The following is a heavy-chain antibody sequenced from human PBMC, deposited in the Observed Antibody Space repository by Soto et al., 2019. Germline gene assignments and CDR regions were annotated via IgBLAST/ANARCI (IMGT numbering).Heavy chain of an antibody. Sequence: QVQLQESGPGLVKPSQTLSLTCSVSGGSISSGGYYWCWVRRHPGKGLEWIGYIDYSGSTNYNPSLKSRLSMSVDTSKNHFSLQLTSVTAADTAVYNCARRDSGYIHGPPHYYYGLDVWGQGTTVTVSS. CDR2: IDYSGST. CDR3: ARRDSGYIHGPPHYYYGLDV. V-gene: IGHV4-31*03. D-gene: IGHD5-18*01. CDR1: GGSISSGGYY. J-gene: IGHJ6*02.